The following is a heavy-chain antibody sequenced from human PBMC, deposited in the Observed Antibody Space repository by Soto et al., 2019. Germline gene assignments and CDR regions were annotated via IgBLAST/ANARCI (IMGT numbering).Heavy chain of an antibody. CDR3: ARDSYPDYYAMDV. CDR2: IYYSGST. CDR1: GGSISSGGYY. J-gene: IGHJ6*02. V-gene: IGHV4-31*03. Sequence: TLSLTSTVSGGSISSGGYYWSWVRQRPGKGLEWIGYIYYSGSTYYNPSLKSRLTISIDTSKSQFSLNLSSVTAADTAVYYCARDSYPDYYAMDVWGHGTSVTVSS. D-gene: IGHD2-2*02.